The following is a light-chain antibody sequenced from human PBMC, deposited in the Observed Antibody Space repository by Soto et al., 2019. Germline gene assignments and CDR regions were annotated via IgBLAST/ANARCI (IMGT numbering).Light chain of an antibody. CDR3: QSYDSSLSGVV. J-gene: IGLJ2*01. CDR1: SSNIGAGYD. CDR2: GNS. Sequence: QSALTQPPSVSGAPGQRVTISCTGSSSNIGAGYDVHWYQQLPGTAPKLLIYGNSNRPSGVPDRFSGAKSGTSASLAITGLQDEDEEDYYCQSYDSSLSGVVFGGGTKLTVL. V-gene: IGLV1-40*01.